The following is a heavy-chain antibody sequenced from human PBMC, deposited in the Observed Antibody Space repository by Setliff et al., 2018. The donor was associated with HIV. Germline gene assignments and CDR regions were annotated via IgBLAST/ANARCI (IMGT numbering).Heavy chain of an antibody. D-gene: IGHD2-2*01. V-gene: IGHV3-48*04. CDR1: GFNFKTYG. J-gene: IGHJ4*02. CDR2: IGSSNHGV. CDR3: ARDTCDTPSCYAGPRFVY. Sequence: GGSLRLSCAASGFNFKTYGMTWVRQAPGKGLDWVAHIGSSNHGVHYTASVQGRFTVSRDNAKNSLFLQMNNLRVEDTAIYYCARDTCDTPSCYAGPRFVYWGQGNLVTVSS.